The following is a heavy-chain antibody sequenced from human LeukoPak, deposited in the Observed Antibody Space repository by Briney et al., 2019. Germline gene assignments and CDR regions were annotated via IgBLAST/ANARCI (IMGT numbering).Heavy chain of an antibody. CDR1: GGTFSSYA. J-gene: IGHJ4*02. D-gene: IGHD3-22*01. CDR3: ARSPMGYYDSSGYYNFDY. CDR2: IIPIFGTA. Sequence: SVKVSCKASGGTFSSYAISWVRQAPGQGLEWMGGIIPIFGTANYAQKFQGRVMITADESTSTAYMELSSLRSEDTAVYYCARSPMGYYDSSGYYNFDYWGQGTLVTVSS. V-gene: IGHV1-69*01.